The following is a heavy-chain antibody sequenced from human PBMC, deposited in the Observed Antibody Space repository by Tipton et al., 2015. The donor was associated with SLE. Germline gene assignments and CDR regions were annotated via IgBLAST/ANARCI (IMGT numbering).Heavy chain of an antibody. D-gene: IGHD2-8*02. CDR1: GGSISSNTW. Sequence: TLSLTCTVSGGSISSNTWWNWVRQPPGMGLEWIGEIHHRGTTNYNPSLKSRVTISVDKSKNHFSLKLTSVTAADTAVYFCARDRDIVLEPVPIPPAFDIWGQGTTVTVSS. J-gene: IGHJ3*02. CDR2: IHHRGTT. CDR3: ARDRDIVLEPVPIPPAFDI. V-gene: IGHV4-4*01.